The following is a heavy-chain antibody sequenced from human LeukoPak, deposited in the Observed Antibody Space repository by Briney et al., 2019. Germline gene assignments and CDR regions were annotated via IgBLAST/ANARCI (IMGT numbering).Heavy chain of an antibody. J-gene: IGHJ3*02. CDR3: VKDMGFDLLKDAFHI. Sequence: GGSPRLSCVGSGFSLEDFAMHWVRQVPGKGLEWVSSISWVSGSEAYTDSVKGRFTISRDNDKNSLYLQMDSLRPEDTAFYYCVKDMGFDLLKDAFHIWGQGALVTVSS. D-gene: IGHD3-9*01. V-gene: IGHV3-9*01. CDR2: ISWVSGSE. CDR1: GFSLEDFA.